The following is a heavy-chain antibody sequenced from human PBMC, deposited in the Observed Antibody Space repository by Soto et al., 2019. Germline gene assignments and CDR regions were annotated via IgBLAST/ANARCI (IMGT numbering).Heavy chain of an antibody. V-gene: IGHV4-39*01. Sequence: PSETLSLTCTVSGGSISSSSYYWGWIRQPPGKGLEWFGSIYYSGSTYYNPSLKSRVTISVDTSKNQFSLKLSSVTAADTAVYYCATRGGAYCGGDCYYYYYYYGMDVWGQGTTVTVSS. J-gene: IGHJ6*02. CDR2: IYYSGST. D-gene: IGHD2-21*02. CDR3: ATRGGAYCGGDCYYYYYYYGMDV. CDR1: GGSISSSSYY.